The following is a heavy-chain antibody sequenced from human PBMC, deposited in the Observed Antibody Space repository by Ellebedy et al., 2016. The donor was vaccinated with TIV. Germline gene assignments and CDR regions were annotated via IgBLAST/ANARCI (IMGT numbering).Heavy chain of an antibody. CDR2: ISDGGGNT. CDR3: ARESWRRRSCDNDY. D-gene: IGHD2-21*01. V-gene: IGHV3-23*01. CDR1: GLTFSSYA. J-gene: IGHJ4*02. Sequence: PGGSLRLSCVASGLTFSSYAMCWVRQAPGKGLEGAATISDGGGNTHFQESVKGRFTMSRDNSRNTVYLQMHNLRAEDTAVYYCARESWRRRSCDNDYWGQGTLVTVSS.